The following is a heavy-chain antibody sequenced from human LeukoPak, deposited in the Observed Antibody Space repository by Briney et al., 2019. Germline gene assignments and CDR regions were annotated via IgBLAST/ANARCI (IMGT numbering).Heavy chain of an antibody. V-gene: IGHV4-59*02. D-gene: IGHD6-13*01. CDR3: AREYSGFDY. J-gene: IGHJ4*02. CDR2: IYYHGST. Sequence: SETLALTCTGFRDPVRVDSNDEWSASRPPPGKGLEWIGYIYYHGSTNYNPSLKSRVTISVDTSKNQFSLKLSSVTAADTAVYYCAREYSGFDYWGQGTLVTVSS. CDR1: RDPVRVDSNDE.